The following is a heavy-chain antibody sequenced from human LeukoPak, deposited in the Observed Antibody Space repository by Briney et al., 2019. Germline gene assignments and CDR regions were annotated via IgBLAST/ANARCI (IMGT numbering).Heavy chain of an antibody. CDR2: ISAYNGNR. D-gene: IGHD3-3*01. Sequence: ASVKVSCKASGYTFTGYYMHWVRQAPGQGLEWMGWISAYNGNRNYAQKFQGRVTMTTGISTTTAYMELRNLRSDDTAVYYCARDLREEDYWGQGTLVTVSS. J-gene: IGHJ4*02. CDR3: ARDLREEDY. V-gene: IGHV1-18*04. CDR1: GYTFTGYY.